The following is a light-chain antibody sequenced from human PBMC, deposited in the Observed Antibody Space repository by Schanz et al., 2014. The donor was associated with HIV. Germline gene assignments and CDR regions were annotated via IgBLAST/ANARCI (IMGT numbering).Light chain of an antibody. CDR2: DND. CDR1: NSNIGNNF. J-gene: IGLJ2*01. V-gene: IGLV1-51*01. CDR3: AAWDDSLSGLV. Sequence: QSVLTQPPSVSAAPGQKVTISCSGSNSNIGNNFVSWYQQFPGTAPKILIFDNDKRPSGIPDRFSASKSGTSASLAISGLRSEDEADYFCAAWDDSLSGLVFGGGTKLTVL.